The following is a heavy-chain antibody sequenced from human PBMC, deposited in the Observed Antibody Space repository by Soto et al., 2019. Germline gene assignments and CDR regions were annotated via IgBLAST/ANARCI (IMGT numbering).Heavy chain of an antibody. J-gene: IGHJ6*02. D-gene: IGHD3-3*01. CDR1: GYTFTGYY. CDR2: INPNSGGT. Sequence: QVQLVQSGAEVKKPGASVTVSCKASGYTFTGYYIHWVRQAPGQGPEWLGWINPNSGGTKYSQKFQGGVTLTRDTSITTAYMELSGLRSDDTAIYYCARGLTYHDVWRYPAARTSHYAMDVWGQGTTVIVSS. V-gene: IGHV1-2*02. CDR3: ARGLTYHDVWRYPAARTSHYAMDV.